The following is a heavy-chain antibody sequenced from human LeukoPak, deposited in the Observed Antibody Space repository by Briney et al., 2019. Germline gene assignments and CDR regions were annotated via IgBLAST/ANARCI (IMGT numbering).Heavy chain of an antibody. V-gene: IGHV3-33*01. CDR3: ARDWSRFGELLYY. D-gene: IGHD3-10*01. CDR2: IWYDGSNK. Sequence: GGSLRLSCAASGFTFTSYGMHWVRQAPGKGLEWVALIWYDGSNKYYADSVKGRFTISRDNSKNTLYLQMNSLRAEDTAVYYCARDWSRFGELLYYWGQGTLVTVSS. J-gene: IGHJ4*02. CDR1: GFTFTSYG.